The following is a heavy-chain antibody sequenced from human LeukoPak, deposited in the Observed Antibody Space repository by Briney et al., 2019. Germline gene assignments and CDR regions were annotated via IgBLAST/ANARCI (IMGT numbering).Heavy chain of an antibody. V-gene: IGHV4-39*07. Sequence: SETLSLTCTVSGGSISSSSYYWGWIRQPPGKGLEWIGSIYYSGSTYYNPSLKSRVTISVDTSKNQFSLKLSSVTAADTAVYYCARWGYYDSSGYLDYWGQGTLVTVSS. CDR1: GGSISSSSYY. CDR2: IYYSGST. CDR3: ARWGYYDSSGYLDY. D-gene: IGHD3-22*01. J-gene: IGHJ4*02.